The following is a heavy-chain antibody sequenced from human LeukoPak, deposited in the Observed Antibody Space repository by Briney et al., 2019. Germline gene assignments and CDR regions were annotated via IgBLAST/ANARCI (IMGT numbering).Heavy chain of an antibody. J-gene: IGHJ4*02. Sequence: PGGSLRLSCAASGFTFSSNYMSWVRQAPGKGLEWVSVIYSGGSTYYADSVKGRFTISRDNSKNTLYLQMNSLRAEDTAVYYCASAYYDFWSGYYHFDYWGQGTLVTVSS. CDR3: ASAYYDFWSGYYHFDY. D-gene: IGHD3-3*01. CDR1: GFTFSSNY. CDR2: IYSGGST. V-gene: IGHV3-66*01.